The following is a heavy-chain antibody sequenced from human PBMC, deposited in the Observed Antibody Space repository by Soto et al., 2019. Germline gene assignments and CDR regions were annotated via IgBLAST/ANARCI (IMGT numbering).Heavy chain of an antibody. CDR2: ISGYDGHT. D-gene: IGHD6-6*01. V-gene: IGHV1-18*01. J-gene: IGHJ4*02. CDR3: GRVGSSSSPIDY. CDR1: GYSFATYG. Sequence: QVQLVQSGPEVRKPGASVEVTCKTSGYSFATYGISWVRQAPGLGLEWMGWISGYDGHTNYAQKLQGRVTMSTDTSTTTAYMELRSLRSDDTAVYYCGRVGSSSSPIDYWGPGTLVTVSS.